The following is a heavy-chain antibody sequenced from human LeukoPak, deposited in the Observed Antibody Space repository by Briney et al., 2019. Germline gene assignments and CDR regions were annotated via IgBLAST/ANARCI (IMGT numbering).Heavy chain of an antibody. Sequence: SETLSLTCTVSGGSISSYYWSWIRQPPGKGLEWIGYIYYSGSTNYNPSLKSRVTISVDTSKNQFSLKLSSVTAADTAVYYCARHRYDFWSGSGLYYYYGMDVWGQGTTVTVSS. V-gene: IGHV4-59*08. D-gene: IGHD3-3*01. CDR2: IYYSGST. CDR1: GGSISSYY. CDR3: ARHRYDFWSGSGLYYYYGMDV. J-gene: IGHJ6*02.